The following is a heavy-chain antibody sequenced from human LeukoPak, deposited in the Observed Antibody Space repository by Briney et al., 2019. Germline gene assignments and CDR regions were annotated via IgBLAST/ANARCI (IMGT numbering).Heavy chain of an antibody. CDR1: GGTFIRYA. CDR3: ARDERGGGVDSSGYSNY. Sequence: SXXVSCKASGGTFIRYAISGVRQAPGQGVEWMGGIIPIFGTANYAHKFQGSVTITTYESTSTAYMELSSLRSEDTAVYYCARDERGGGVDSSGYSNYWGQGTLVTVSS. V-gene: IGHV1-69*05. CDR2: IIPIFGTA. D-gene: IGHD3-22*01. J-gene: IGHJ4*02.